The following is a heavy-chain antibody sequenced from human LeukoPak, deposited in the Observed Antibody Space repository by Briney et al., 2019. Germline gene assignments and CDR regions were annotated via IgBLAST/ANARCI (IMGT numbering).Heavy chain of an antibody. Sequence: GGSLRLSCAASGFTFSGYEMNWVRQAPGKGLEWVSYISSSGSTIYYADSVKGRFTISRDNAKNSLYLQMNSLRAEDTAVYYCAREPLYYYDSRGSFDYWGQGTLVTVSS. CDR1: GFTFSGYE. CDR3: AREPLYYYDSRGSFDY. D-gene: IGHD3-22*01. CDR2: ISSSGSTI. V-gene: IGHV3-48*03. J-gene: IGHJ4*02.